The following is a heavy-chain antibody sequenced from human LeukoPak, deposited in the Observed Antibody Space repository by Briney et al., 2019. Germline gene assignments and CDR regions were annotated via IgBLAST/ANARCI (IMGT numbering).Heavy chain of an antibody. D-gene: IGHD3-22*01. V-gene: IGHV3-48*03. Sequence: GGSLRLSCAASGFTFSSCEMNWVRQAPGKGLEWLSYISSSGSTIYYADSVKGRFTISRDNGKDSLYLQMNSLRAEDTAVYYCAREEYDSSGYRAFDVWGQGTMVTVSS. CDR1: GFTFSSCE. J-gene: IGHJ3*01. CDR2: ISSSGSTI. CDR3: AREEYDSSGYRAFDV.